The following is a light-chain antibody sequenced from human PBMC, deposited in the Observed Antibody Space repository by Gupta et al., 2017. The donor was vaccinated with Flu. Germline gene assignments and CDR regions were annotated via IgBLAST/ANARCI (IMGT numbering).Light chain of an antibody. CDR1: SSDVGGYNY. V-gene: IGLV2-11*01. Sequence: QSALTQPRSVSGSPGQSVTISCIGTSSDVGGYNYVSWYQQHPATAPKLIIYDVNKRPSGVPDRFSGSKSGNTASLTISGLQAEDEADYFCCSYAGSYSWVFGGGTTLTVL. CDR3: CSYAGSYSWV. J-gene: IGLJ3*02. CDR2: DVN.